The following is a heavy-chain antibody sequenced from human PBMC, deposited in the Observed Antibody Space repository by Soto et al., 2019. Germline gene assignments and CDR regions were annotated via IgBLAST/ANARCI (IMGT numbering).Heavy chain of an antibody. V-gene: IGHV1-69*01. CDR3: AAGDSSDTGDH. Sequence: QVQLVQYGAEVKKPGSSVKVSCKASGDTLSHCGVSWVRQVSGKGLEWMGGTTAILGTRDYAQKFQGSMTITSDESTTTAYMELTSLTSDDTAVYYCAAGDSSDTGDHWGQGTLVTVSS. CDR2: TTAILGTR. J-gene: IGHJ4*02. D-gene: IGHD5-18*01. CDR1: GDTLSHCG.